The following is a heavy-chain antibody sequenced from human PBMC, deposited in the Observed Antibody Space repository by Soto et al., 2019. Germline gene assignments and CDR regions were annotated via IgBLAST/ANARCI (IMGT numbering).Heavy chain of an antibody. J-gene: IGHJ4*01. V-gene: IGHV3-23*01. CDR1: GFTFSSHA. CDR2: LSDSGGST. Sequence: EVQLLESGGGLVQPGGSLRLSCTASGFTFSSHAMTWVRQAPGKGLEWVSGLSDSGGSTYYADSVKGRFTISRDNSMNTWYLQMNTLRAEGTAVYYCAKVSSSWYAGVFDLWGHGTLVPVSS. CDR3: AKVSSSWYAGVFDL. D-gene: IGHD6-13*01.